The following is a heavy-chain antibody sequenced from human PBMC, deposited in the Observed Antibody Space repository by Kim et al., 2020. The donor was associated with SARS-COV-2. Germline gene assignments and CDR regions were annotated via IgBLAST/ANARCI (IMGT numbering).Heavy chain of an antibody. J-gene: IGHJ6*02. Sequence: DSVKDRFTNTRDNAKNSLYLQMNSLRAKDTAVYYCASQRFYYYYYGMDVWGQGTTVTVSS. V-gene: IGHV3-21*01. CDR3: ASQRFYYYYYGMDV.